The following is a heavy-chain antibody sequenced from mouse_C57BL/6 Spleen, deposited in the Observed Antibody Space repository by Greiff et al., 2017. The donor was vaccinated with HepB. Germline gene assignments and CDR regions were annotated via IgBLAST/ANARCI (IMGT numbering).Heavy chain of an antibody. CDR1: GYAFSSSW. D-gene: IGHD3-2*02. Sequence: VQLQQSGPELVKPGASMKISCKASGYAFSSSWMNWVKQRPGKGLEWIGRIYPGDGDTNYNGKFKGKATLTADKSSSTAYMQLSSLTSEDSAVYFCARAAQATGFDYWGQGTTLTVSS. CDR3: ARAAQATGFDY. J-gene: IGHJ2*01. V-gene: IGHV1-82*01. CDR2: IYPGDGDT.